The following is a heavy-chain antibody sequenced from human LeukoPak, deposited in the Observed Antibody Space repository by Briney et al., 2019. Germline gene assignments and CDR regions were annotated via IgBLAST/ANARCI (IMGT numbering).Heavy chain of an antibody. V-gene: IGHV4-59*01. J-gene: IGHJ6*03. CDR3: ARRAAAVGTYYMDV. CDR2: IYYSGGT. Sequence: SETLSLTCTVSGGSISDYYWTWIWQPPGKGLEWIGYIYYSGGTNYNPSVKSRVTISVDTSKNQFSLKLSSATAADTAVYYCARRAAAVGTYYMDVWGKGTTVTVSS. CDR1: GGSISDYY. D-gene: IGHD6-13*01.